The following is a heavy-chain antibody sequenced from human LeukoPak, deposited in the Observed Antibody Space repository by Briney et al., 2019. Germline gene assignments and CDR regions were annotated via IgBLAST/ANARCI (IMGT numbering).Heavy chain of an antibody. D-gene: IGHD6-19*01. V-gene: IGHV1-8*02. J-gene: IGHJ5*02. CDR2: MNPDSGNT. CDR3: ARAIAVAGTLFLKCNWSDP. Sequence: GASVKVSCKASGYTFTSYGISWVRQATGQGLEWMGWMNPDSGNTGYAQKFQGRVTMTRNTSISTAYMELSSLRSEDTAVYYCARAIAVAGTLFLKCNWSDPWGQGTLVTVSS. CDR1: GYTFTSYG.